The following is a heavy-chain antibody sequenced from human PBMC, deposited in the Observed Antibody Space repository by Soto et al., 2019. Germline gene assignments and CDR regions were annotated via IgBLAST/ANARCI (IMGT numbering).Heavy chain of an antibody. D-gene: IGHD3-10*01. CDR1: GGSISSGGYY. CDR3: ARVYYGSGSYHNYGMDV. J-gene: IGHJ6*02. CDR2: IYYSGST. V-gene: IGHV4-31*03. Sequence: SETLSLTCTVSGGSISSGGYYWSWIRQHPGKGLEWIGYIYYSGSTYYNPSLKSRVTISVDTSKNQFSLKLSSVTAADTAVYYCARVYYGSGSYHNYGMDVWGQGTTVTVYS.